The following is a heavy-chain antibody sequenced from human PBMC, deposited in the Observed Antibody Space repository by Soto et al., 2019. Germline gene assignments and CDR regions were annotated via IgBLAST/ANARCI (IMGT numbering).Heavy chain of an antibody. CDR1: GGSFSGYY. CDR2: INHSGST. V-gene: IGHV4-34*01. CDR3: ARGAVAGIWFDP. J-gene: IGHJ5*02. Sequence: QVQLQQWGAGLLKPSETLSLTCAVYGGSFSGYYWSWIRQPPGKGLEWIGEINHSGSTNYYPSLKSRVPISVDTSKNQFSLKLSSVTAADTAVYYCARGAVAGIWFDPWGQGTLVTVSS. D-gene: IGHD6-19*01.